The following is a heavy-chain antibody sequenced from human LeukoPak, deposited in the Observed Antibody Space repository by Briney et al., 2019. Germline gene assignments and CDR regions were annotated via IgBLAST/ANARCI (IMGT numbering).Heavy chain of an antibody. D-gene: IGHD6-13*01. CDR2: VSNDGSST. CDR1: GFTLSNYW. J-gene: IGHJ4*02. V-gene: IGHV3-74*01. Sequence: PGGSLRLSCAASGFTLSNYWMHWVRQGPGKGLVWVSRVSNDGSSTAYADSVRGRFTISRDNAKNTLYLQMNSLRAEDTAVYYCVGAAADTTPRPWGQGTLVTASS. CDR3: VGAAADTTPRP.